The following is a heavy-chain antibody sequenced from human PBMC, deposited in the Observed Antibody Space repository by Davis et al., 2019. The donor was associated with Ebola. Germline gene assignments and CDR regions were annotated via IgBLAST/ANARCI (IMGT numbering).Heavy chain of an antibody. D-gene: IGHD6-19*01. V-gene: IGHV3-74*01. CDR2: INSDGSST. Sequence: GESLKISCAASGFTFSSYWMHWVRQAPGKGLVWVSRINSDGSSTSYADSVKGRFTISRDNAKNTLYLQMNSLRAEDTAVYYCARDTTGYSSGFVYWGQGTLVTVSS. J-gene: IGHJ4*02. CDR1: GFTFSSYW. CDR3: ARDTTGYSSGFVY.